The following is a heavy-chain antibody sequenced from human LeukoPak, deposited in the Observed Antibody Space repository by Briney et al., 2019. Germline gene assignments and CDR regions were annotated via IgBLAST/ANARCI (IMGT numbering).Heavy chain of an antibody. CDR2: MNPNSGNT. D-gene: IGHD3-10*01. CDR3: ASGGEMVKIIPYNTEMDA. V-gene: IGHV1-8*01. J-gene: IGHJ6*04. Sequence: GASVKVSCKASGYTFTSYEINWVRQATGQGLEWMGWMNPNSGNTGYAQKFQGRVTMTRDTSISTAYMELSSLRSEDTAVYYCASGGEMVKIIPYNTEMDAWDKGTTVTFSS. CDR1: GYTFTSYE.